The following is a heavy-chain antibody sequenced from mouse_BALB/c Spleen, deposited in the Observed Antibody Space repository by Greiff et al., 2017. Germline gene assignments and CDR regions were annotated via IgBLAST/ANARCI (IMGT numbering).Heavy chain of an antibody. V-gene: IGHV14-3*02. Sequence: EVQLQQSGAELVKPGASVKLSCTASGFNIKDTYMHWVKQRPEQGLEWIGRSDPANGNTKYDPKFQGKATITADTSSNTAYLQLSSLTSEDTAVYYGACPTPFAYWGQGTLVTVSA. J-gene: IGHJ3*01. CDR3: ACPTPFAY. CDR1: GFNIKDTY. CDR2: SDPANGNT.